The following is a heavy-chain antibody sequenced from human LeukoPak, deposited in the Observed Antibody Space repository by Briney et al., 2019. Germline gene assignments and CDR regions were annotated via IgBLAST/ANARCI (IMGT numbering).Heavy chain of an antibody. D-gene: IGHD3-3*01. CDR3: ARAHWSGYYTYYFDH. Sequence: GASVKVSCKASGGTFSSYAISWVRQAPGQGLEWMGGIIPIFGTANYAQKFQGRVTITTDESTSTAYMELSSLRSEDTAVYYCARAHWSGYYTYYFDHWGQGTLVTVSS. CDR2: IIPIFGTA. V-gene: IGHV1-69*05. CDR1: GGTFSSYA. J-gene: IGHJ4*02.